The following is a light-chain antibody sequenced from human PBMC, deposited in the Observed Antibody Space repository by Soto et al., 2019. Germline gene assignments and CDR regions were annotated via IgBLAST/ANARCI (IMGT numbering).Light chain of an antibody. V-gene: IGKV1-5*01. CDR1: QSISSW. Sequence: DIQMTQSPSTLSASVGDRVTITCRASQSISSWLAWYQQKPGKAPKLLIYDASSLESGVHSRLSGSGSGTEFTLAISSLQPDDFATYYCQQYNSYSGSFGQGTKVEIK. CDR2: DAS. J-gene: IGKJ1*01. CDR3: QQYNSYSGS.